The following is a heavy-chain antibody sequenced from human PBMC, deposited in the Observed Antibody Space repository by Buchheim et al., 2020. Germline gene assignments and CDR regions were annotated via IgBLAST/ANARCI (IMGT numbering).Heavy chain of an antibody. CDR1: GGSISSSSYY. CDR2: IYYSGST. V-gene: IGHV4-39*01. D-gene: IGHD6-13*01. CDR3: ARQVRVPAAIRIAAAGTRYEDV. J-gene: IGHJ6*02. Sequence: QVQLQESGPGLVKPSETLSLTCTVSGGSISSSSYYWGWIRQPPGKGLEWIGSIYYSGSTYYNPSLKSRVTISVDTSKNQFSLKLSSVTAADTAVYYCARQVRVPAAIRIAAAGTRYEDVWGQGTT.